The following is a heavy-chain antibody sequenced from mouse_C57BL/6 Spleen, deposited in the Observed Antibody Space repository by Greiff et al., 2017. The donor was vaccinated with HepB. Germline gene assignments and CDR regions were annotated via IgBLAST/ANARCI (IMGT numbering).Heavy chain of an antibody. Sequence: EVQLQESGPGMVKPSQSLSLTCTVTGYSITSGYDWHWIRHFPGNKLEWMGYISYSGSTNYNPSLKSRISITHDTSKNHFFLKLNSVTTVDTATYYGAREDYGSSYAFAYWGQGTLVTVSA. CDR1: GYSITSGYD. CDR3: AREDYGSSYAFAY. D-gene: IGHD1-1*01. J-gene: IGHJ3*01. CDR2: ISYSGST. V-gene: IGHV3-1*01.